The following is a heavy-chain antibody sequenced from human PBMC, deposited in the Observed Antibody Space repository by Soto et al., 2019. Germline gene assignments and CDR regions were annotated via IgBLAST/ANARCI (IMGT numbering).Heavy chain of an antibody. CDR1: GGSISNYY. D-gene: IGHD3-10*01. J-gene: IGHJ5*02. CDR3: ARVKNDYGSGSYFFDP. CDR2: IYYSGST. V-gene: IGHV4-59*01. Sequence: LSLTCTVSGGSISNYYWTWIRQPPGKGLEWIGYIYYSGSTNYNPSLKSRVTISVDTSKNQFSLNLSSVTAADTAVYYCARVKNDYGSGSYFFDPWGQGTLVTVSS.